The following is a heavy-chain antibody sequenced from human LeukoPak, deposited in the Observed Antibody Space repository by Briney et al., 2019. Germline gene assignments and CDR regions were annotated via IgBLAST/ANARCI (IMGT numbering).Heavy chain of an antibody. J-gene: IGHJ4*02. CDR1: GFTFSSYG. D-gene: IGHD4-17*01. Sequence: GGSLRLSCAASGFTFSSYGMHWVRQAPGKGLEWVAVIWYDGSNKYYADSVKGRFTISRDNSKNTLYLQMNSLRAEDTAVCYCARAGADYGDYVPDYWGQGTLVTVSS. V-gene: IGHV3-33*01. CDR2: IWYDGSNK. CDR3: ARAGADYGDYVPDY.